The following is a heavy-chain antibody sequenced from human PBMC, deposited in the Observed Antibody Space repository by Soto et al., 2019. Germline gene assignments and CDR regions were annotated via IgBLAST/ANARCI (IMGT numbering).Heavy chain of an antibody. V-gene: IGHV3-30*18. CDR3: AKGSYGSGHDAFAI. CDR2: ISYDGSNN. D-gene: IGHD3-10*01. J-gene: IGHJ3*02. CDR1: GFTFSSYG. Sequence: GGSLRLSCAASGFTFSSYGMHLVRQAPGKGLEWVAFISYDGSNNYYADSVKGRFTISRDTSMNTLYLQMNSLRAKDTAVYYFAKGSYGSGHDAFAIWGQGTMVTVS.